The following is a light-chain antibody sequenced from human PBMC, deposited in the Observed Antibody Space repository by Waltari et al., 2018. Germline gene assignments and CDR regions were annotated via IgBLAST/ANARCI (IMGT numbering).Light chain of an antibody. CDR1: QSVSSY. V-gene: IGKV3-11*01. CDR3: QQRSNWPLT. J-gene: IGKJ4*01. CDR2: DDP. Sequence: EIVLTQSPATMSLSPGERATLTCRASQSVSSYLAWYQQKPGQVPRLLIYDDPNRATGIPARFSGSGSVTDFTLTISSLEPEDFAVYYCQQRSNWPLTFGGWTKVEIK.